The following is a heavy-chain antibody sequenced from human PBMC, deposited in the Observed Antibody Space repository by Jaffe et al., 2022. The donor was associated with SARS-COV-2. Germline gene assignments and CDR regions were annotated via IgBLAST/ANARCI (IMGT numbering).Heavy chain of an antibody. Sequence: QVQLVESGGGVVQPGRSLRLSCAASGFTFSSYAMHWVRQAPGKGLEWVAVISYDGSNKYYADSVKGRFTISRDNSKNTLYLQMNSLRAEDTAVYYCARDGVVVITTAYFDYWGQGTLVTVSS. D-gene: IGHD3-22*01. CDR2: ISYDGSNK. V-gene: IGHV3-30-3*01. CDR3: ARDGVVVITTAYFDY. CDR1: GFTFSSYA. J-gene: IGHJ4*02.